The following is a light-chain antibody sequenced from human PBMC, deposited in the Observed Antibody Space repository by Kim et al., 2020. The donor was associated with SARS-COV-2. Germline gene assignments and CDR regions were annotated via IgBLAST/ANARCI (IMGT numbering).Light chain of an antibody. CDR3: QQYNNWPPG. Sequence: SLSRGRLATLSGTASHSVSSNLVSYQQRPGQAPRLLIYGASTRATGIPARFSGSGSRTEFTLTISSLQSEDFAVYYCQQYNNWPPGFGQGTKLEI. V-gene: IGKV3-15*01. J-gene: IGKJ2*03. CDR2: GAS. CDR1: HSVSSN.